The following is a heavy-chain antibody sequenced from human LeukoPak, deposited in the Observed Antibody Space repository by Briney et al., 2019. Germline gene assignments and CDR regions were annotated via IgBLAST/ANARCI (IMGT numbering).Heavy chain of an antibody. CDR1: GYSFTSYW. Sequence: GESLKISCKGSGYSFTSYWIGWVRQMPGKGLEWMGIIYPGDSDTRDSPSLQGQVTISADKSISTANLQWSSLKASDTAMYYCARQASPNQYCSSTSCPYYFDYWGQGTLVTVSS. D-gene: IGHD2-2*01. V-gene: IGHV5-51*01. J-gene: IGHJ4*02. CDR2: IYPGDSDT. CDR3: ARQASPNQYCSSTSCPYYFDY.